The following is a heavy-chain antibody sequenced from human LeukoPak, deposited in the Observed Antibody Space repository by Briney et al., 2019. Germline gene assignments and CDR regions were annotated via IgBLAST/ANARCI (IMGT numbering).Heavy chain of an antibody. CDR1: GFTFSSYG. CDR3: ASFTGYSSGWPPSRYFDY. Sequence: PGGSLRLSCAASGFTFSSYGMHWVRQAPGKGLEWVAVISYDGSNKYYADSVKGRFTISRDNSKNTLYLQMSSLRAEDTAVYYCASFTGYSSGWPPSRYFDYWGQGTLVTVSS. D-gene: IGHD6-19*01. J-gene: IGHJ4*02. CDR2: ISYDGSNK. V-gene: IGHV3-30*03.